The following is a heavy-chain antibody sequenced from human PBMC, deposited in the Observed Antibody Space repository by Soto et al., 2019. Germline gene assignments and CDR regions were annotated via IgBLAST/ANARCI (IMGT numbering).Heavy chain of an antibody. D-gene: IGHD2-2*01. CDR2: IYPGDSDT. V-gene: IGHV5-51*01. Sequence: GESLKISCQGSGYAFTSYWIAWVRQMPGKGLEWMGIIYPGDSDTRYSPSFRGQVTISADKSIATAFLQWSSLKASDTAMYYCARGYCTSTICDPWFDPWGQGTLVTVSS. J-gene: IGHJ5*02. CDR3: ARGYCTSTICDPWFDP. CDR1: GYAFTSYW.